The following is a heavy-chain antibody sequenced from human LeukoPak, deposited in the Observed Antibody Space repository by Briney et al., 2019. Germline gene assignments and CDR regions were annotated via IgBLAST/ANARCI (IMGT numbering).Heavy chain of an antibody. CDR2: IYYTGST. CDR1: GGSIRNYY. Sequence: PSDTLSLTCTVSGGSIRNYYWSWTRQSPGKGLDWIGYIYYTGSTNYNPSLESRVTISIHTSKNQFSLKLSSVTAADTAVYYCARGEQWLYYVDFWGQGTLVTVSS. D-gene: IGHD6-19*01. V-gene: IGHV4-59*07. J-gene: IGHJ4*02. CDR3: ARGEQWLYYVDF.